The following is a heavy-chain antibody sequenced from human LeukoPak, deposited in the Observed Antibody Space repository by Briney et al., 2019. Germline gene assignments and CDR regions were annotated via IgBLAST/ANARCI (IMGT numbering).Heavy chain of an antibody. Sequence: GGSLRLSCAASGFTFTSYWMIWVRQAPGKGLEWVANINEDGSEKYYVGSVEGRFTISRDNAKNSVFLQMNSLRADDTAMYYCATSSYSCSSSWGQGTLVTVSS. CDR2: INEDGSEK. CDR1: GFTFTSYW. J-gene: IGHJ5*02. CDR3: ATSSYSCSSS. D-gene: IGHD3-10*01. V-gene: IGHV3-7*01.